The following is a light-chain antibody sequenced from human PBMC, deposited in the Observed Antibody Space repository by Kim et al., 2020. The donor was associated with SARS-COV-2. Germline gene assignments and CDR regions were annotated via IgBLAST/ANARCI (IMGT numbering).Light chain of an antibody. CDR1: QSVDNW. CDR2: DAY. J-gene: IGKJ1*01. CDR3: QQYDTKRT. Sequence: SESGEVRVTVTCRASQSVDNWVAWYQQNSGKAPNLLIFDAYTLESGVPSRFSGSGSGTEFTLTISRLDPDDFATYYCQQYDTKRTFGQGTKVDIK. V-gene: IGKV1-5*01.